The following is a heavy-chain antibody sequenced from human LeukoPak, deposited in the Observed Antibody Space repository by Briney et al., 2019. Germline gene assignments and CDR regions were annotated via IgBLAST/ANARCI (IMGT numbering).Heavy chain of an antibody. CDR3: AGDILTGYYKGRFDY. V-gene: IGHV4-59*01. CDR2: MYYSGDT. D-gene: IGHD3-9*01. Sequence: MASETLSLTCTVSGGSISNYYWSWIRQPPGKGLEWIGYMYYSGDTKYNPSLKSRVTISVDTSKKQFSLKLSSVTAADTAVYYCAGDILTGYYKGRFDYWGQGALVTASS. CDR1: GGSISNYY. J-gene: IGHJ4*02.